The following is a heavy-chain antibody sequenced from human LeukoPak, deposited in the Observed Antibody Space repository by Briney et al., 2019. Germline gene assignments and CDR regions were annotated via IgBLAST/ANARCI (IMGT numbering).Heavy chain of an antibody. J-gene: IGHJ4*02. V-gene: IGHV3-20*04. CDR2: INWNGDST. D-gene: IGHD6-13*01. CDR1: GFTFDDYD. CDR3: ARRAYSSSWFVFDY. Sequence: GGSLRLSCAASGFTFDDYDMSLVRQAPGKGLEWVSGINWNGDSTGYADSVKGRFTISRDNAKNSLYLQMNSLRAEDTALYYCARRAYSSSWFVFDYWGQGTLVTVSS.